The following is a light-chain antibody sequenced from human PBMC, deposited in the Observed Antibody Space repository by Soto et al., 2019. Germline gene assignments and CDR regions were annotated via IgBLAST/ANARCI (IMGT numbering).Light chain of an antibody. CDR1: SSDVGGHNY. V-gene: IGLV2-11*01. CDR2: DVD. J-gene: IGLJ3*02. CDR3: CSYAGSYTLV. Sequence: QSALTQPRSVSGSPGQSVTISCTGTSSDVGGHNYVTWYQLHPGKAPKLMIYDVDKRPSGVPDRFSGSKSGNTASLTISGLQAEDETDYYCCSYAGSYTLVFGGGTTLTVL.